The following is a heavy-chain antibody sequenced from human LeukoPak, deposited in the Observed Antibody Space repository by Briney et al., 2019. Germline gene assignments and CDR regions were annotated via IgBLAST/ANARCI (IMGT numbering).Heavy chain of an antibody. J-gene: IGHJ4*02. CDR1: GDSMSNHY. D-gene: IGHD5-12*01. V-gene: IGHV4-59*08. CDR2: IYSTGSA. CDR3: ARMGGYSGYATH. Sequence: SETLSLTCTVSGDSMSNHYWSWIRQPPGKGLEWIGYIYSTGSANYNPSLKSRVTLSVDPAKNQFSPKLNSVTAADTAVYYCARMGGYSGYATHWGQGTLVTVSS.